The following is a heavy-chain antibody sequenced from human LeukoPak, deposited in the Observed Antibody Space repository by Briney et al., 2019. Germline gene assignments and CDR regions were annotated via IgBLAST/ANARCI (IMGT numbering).Heavy chain of an antibody. V-gene: IGHV3-23*01. D-gene: IGHD3-22*01. CDR3: ARQGDSSGYKAAFDI. J-gene: IGHJ3*02. CDR2: IRGSGSDT. CDR1: GFSFSYYA. Sequence: GGSLRLSCAASGFSFSYYAMSWVRQAPGKGLEWVSAIRGSGSDTYYADSVKGRFTISRDNSKSAVYLQMNSLRAEDTAVYYCARQGDSSGYKAAFDIWGQGTMVTVSS.